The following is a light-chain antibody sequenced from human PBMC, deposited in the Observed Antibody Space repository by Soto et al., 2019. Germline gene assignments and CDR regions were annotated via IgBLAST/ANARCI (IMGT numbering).Light chain of an antibody. V-gene: IGKV3-11*01. Sequence: EIVLTQSPATLSLSPGDGATLSCRASQSVKRRLGWYQQKPGQAPTLLIYDASNRATGIPAIFSGSGSDTDFTLTISSLEPEDFAIYYCQQRDDWPLTFGGGTRVEIK. CDR3: QQRDDWPLT. CDR2: DAS. J-gene: IGKJ4*01. CDR1: QSVKRR.